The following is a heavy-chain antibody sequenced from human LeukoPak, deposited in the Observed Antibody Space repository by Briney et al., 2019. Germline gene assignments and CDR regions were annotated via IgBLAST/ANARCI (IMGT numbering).Heavy chain of an antibody. D-gene: IGHD3-22*01. CDR1: GFTFSSYS. CDR3: ARDQAHYYDSSGYSYGMDV. Sequence: PGGSLRLSCAASGFTFSSYSMNWVHQAPGKGLEWVSSISSSSSYIYYADSVKGRFTISRDNAKNSLYLQMNSLRAEDTAVYYCARDQAHYYDSSGYSYGMDVWGQGTTVTVSS. V-gene: IGHV3-21*01. J-gene: IGHJ6*02. CDR2: ISSSSSYI.